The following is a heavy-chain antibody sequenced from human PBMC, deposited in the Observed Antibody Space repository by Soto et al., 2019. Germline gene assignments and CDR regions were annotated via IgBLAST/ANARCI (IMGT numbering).Heavy chain of an antibody. CDR3: ATDAPSTVTTMGYYYMDV. J-gene: IGHJ6*03. Sequence: ASVTVSCQVSGYTLTYLSMHWVRQAPGKGLEWMGGFDPEDGETIYAQKFQGRVTMTEDTSTDTAYMELSSLRSEDTAVYYCATDAPSTVTTMGYYYMDVWGKGTTVTVSS. CDR2: FDPEDGET. CDR1: GYTLTYLS. D-gene: IGHD4-17*01. V-gene: IGHV1-24*01.